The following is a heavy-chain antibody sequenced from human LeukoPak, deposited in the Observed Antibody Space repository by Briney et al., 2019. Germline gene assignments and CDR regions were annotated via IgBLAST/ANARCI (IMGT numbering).Heavy chain of an antibody. V-gene: IGHV3-21*03. CDR3: ARESADDFWSGYYSYFDY. CDR2: ISSSSSYI. D-gene: IGHD3-3*01. J-gene: IGHJ4*02. Sequence: PGGSLRLSCAASGFTFSSYSMNWVRQAPGKGLEWVSSISSSSSYIYYADSVKGRFTISRDNAKNSLYLQMNSLRAEDTAVYYCARESADDFWSGYYSYFDYWGQGTLVTVSS. CDR1: GFTFSSYS.